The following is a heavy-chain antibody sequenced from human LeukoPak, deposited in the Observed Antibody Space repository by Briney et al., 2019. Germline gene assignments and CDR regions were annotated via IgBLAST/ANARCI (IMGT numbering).Heavy chain of an antibody. J-gene: IGHJ4*02. CDR3: VRASLRRGLVGHYFDP. CDR1: GYSFSRHD. D-gene: IGHD3-16*02. CDR2: MNPKRGNT. V-gene: IGHV1-8*03. Sequence: ASVKVSCKASGYSFSRHDINWVGQATGQGLNGMEWMNPKRGNTDHQQKLQGRVTLSRNPSISVAYLEPSRLESEHTAVYFCVRASLRRGLVGHYFDPWGQGTPVTVFS.